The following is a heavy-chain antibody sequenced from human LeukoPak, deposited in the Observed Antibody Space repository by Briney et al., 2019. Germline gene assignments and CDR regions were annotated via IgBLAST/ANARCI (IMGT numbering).Heavy chain of an antibody. V-gene: IGHV3-53*01. CDR2: IYAGGTT. CDR3: ARVGEKGDISDYYYYFDY. Sequence: GGSLRLSCAASGFTVTSNYMSWVRQAPGKGLERVSVIYAGGTTYDADSVKGRFTISRDTSGNALCLQMNRLRAEDTAVYYCARVGEKGDISDYYYYFDYWGQGTLVTVSS. J-gene: IGHJ4*02. D-gene: IGHD3-22*01. CDR1: GFTVTSNY.